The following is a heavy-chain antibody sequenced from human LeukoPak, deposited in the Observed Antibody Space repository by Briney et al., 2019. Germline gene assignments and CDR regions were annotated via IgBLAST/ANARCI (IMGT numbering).Heavy chain of an antibody. CDR1: GFTFSSYA. J-gene: IGHJ5*02. CDR2: IIVIVVST. V-gene: IGHV3-23*01. Sequence: PGGSLRLSSAAPGFTFSSYAMSWFRQAPGKGLEWVSPIIVIVVSTYYAESVKGRFTTSRDNSKNTLYLQMNSLRAEDTAVYYCARVLAAATPNWFDPWGQGTLVTVSS. D-gene: IGHD6-13*01. CDR3: ARVLAAATPNWFDP.